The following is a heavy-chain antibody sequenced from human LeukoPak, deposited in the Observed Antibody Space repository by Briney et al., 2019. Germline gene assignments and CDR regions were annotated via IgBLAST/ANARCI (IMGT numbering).Heavy chain of an antibody. V-gene: IGHV4-4*07. CDR1: GGSISSYY. Sequence: SETLSLTCTVSGGSISSYYWSWIRQPAGKGLEWIGRIHTSGSTHFNLSLKSRVTMSVDMSKNQFSLKVSSVTAADTAFYYCATYNSPGYLQHWGQGTLVTVSS. D-gene: IGHD3-10*01. J-gene: IGHJ1*01. CDR3: ATYNSPGYLQH. CDR2: IHTSGST.